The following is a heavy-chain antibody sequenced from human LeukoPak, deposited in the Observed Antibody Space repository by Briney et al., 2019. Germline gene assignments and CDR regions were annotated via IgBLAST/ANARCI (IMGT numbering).Heavy chain of an antibody. J-gene: IGHJ6*03. V-gene: IGHV1-69*05. CDR3: AREDGDYGNPRFNYYYYYYMDV. D-gene: IGHD4-17*01. Sequence: SVKVSCKASGGTFSSYAISWVRQAPGQGLEWVGRIIPIFGTANYAQKFQGRVTITTDESTSTAYMELSSLRSEDTAVYYCAREDGDYGNPRFNYYYYYYMDVWGKGTTVTVSS. CDR2: IIPIFGTA. CDR1: GGTFSSYA.